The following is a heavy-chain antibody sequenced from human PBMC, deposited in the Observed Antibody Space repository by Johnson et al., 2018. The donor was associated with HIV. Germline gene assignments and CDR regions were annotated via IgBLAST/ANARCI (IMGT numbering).Heavy chain of an antibody. J-gene: IGHJ3*02. CDR2: ISSSGSTI. CDR3: ARVGDGSGYYFDAFDI. CDR1: GFTFSDYY. D-gene: IGHD3-22*01. V-gene: IGHV3-11*04. Sequence: QVQLVESGGGLVKPGGSLRLSCAPSGFTFSDYYMSWMRLAPGQGLEWVSYISSSGSTIYYTDSVQGRFTIPRDNAKNSLYLQMNRLRAEDTAVYYCARVGDGSGYYFDAFDIWGQGTMVTVSS.